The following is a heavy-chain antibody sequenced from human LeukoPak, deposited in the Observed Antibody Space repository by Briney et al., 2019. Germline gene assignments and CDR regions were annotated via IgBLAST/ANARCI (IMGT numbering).Heavy chain of an antibody. J-gene: IGHJ4*02. CDR1: GYTFTSYA. V-gene: IGHV1-3*01. CDR3: ARALLRYFDFDY. D-gene: IGHD3-9*01. CDR2: INADNGNT. Sequence: ASVKVSCKAPGYTFTSYAMHWVRQATGQRLEWMGWINADNGNTKYSQKFQGRVTITRDTSASTTYMELSSLRSEDTAVYYCARALLRYFDFDYWGQGTLVTVSS.